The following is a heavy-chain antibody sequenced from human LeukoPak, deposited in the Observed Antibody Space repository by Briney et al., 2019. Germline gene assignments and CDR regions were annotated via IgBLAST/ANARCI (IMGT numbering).Heavy chain of an antibody. D-gene: IGHD5-12*01. J-gene: IGHJ4*02. CDR3: TTRYGDHDYVDY. CDR1: GDSISSDY. V-gene: IGHV4-59*05. CDR2: LCYSGNT. Sequence: SETLSLTCTVSGDSISSDYWSWIRQPPGKGQEWIGSLCYSGNTYQNPSLKSRLTISGDTSQNQFSLRLSSVTAADTAVYYCTTRYGDHDYVDYWGQGTLVTVSS.